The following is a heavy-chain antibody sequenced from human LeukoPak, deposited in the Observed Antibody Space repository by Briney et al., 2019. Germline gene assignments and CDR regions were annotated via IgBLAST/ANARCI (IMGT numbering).Heavy chain of an antibody. V-gene: IGHV1-18*01. Sequence: ASVKVSCKASGGTFSNDAISWVRQAPGQGLEWIGWISVYNGNTHYAQNLQGRVTLTIDTSTRTGYMELRSLRSDDTAMYYCAKDADYTVGYWGQGVLVTVSS. CDR1: GGTFSNDA. D-gene: IGHD4-11*01. CDR2: ISVYNGNT. J-gene: IGHJ4*02. CDR3: AKDADYTVGY.